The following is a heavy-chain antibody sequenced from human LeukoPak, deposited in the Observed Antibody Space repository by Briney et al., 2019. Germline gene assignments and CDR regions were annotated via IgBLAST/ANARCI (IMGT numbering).Heavy chain of an antibody. J-gene: IGHJ4*02. CDR2: IWYDGTKK. CDR3: ARDPRGVAVAGTGDY. V-gene: IGHV3-33*01. D-gene: IGHD6-19*01. Sequence: GGSLRLSCAASGFTFSSYGMHWVRQAPGKGLLWVAVIWYDGTKKYYADSVKGRFTIPRDNSKNTLYLHLNSLTVEDTAVYYCARDPRGVAVAGTGDYWGQGTLVTVSS. CDR1: GFTFSSYG.